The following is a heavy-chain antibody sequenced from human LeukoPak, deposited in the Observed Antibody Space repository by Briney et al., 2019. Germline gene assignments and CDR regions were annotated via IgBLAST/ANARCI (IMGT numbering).Heavy chain of an antibody. CDR1: GFTFSSYA. CDR3: VKDYDILTGCFDY. Sequence: GGSLRLSCSASGFTFSSYAMHWGRQAPGKGLEYVSAISSNGGSTYYADSVKGRFTISRDNSKNTLYLQMSSLRAEDTAVYYCVKDYDILTGCFDYWGQGTLVTVSS. CDR2: ISSNGGST. J-gene: IGHJ4*02. D-gene: IGHD3-9*01. V-gene: IGHV3-64D*06.